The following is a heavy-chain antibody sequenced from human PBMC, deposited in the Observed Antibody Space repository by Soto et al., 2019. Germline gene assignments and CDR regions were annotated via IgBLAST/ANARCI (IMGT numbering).Heavy chain of an antibody. D-gene: IGHD6-13*01. CDR3: ARPSYTSVWYHAFDI. Sequence: QVQLEEWGPGLVKPSEILSLTCTVSGGSMNSYYWSWIRQPPGKGLEWIGYIYYTGGTNYNPSLKSRVPISVDTSKNQFSLQLSSLTAADTAVYYCARPSYTSVWYHAFDIWGQGTMVTVSS. J-gene: IGHJ3*02. CDR2: IYYTGGT. CDR1: GGSMNSYY. V-gene: IGHV4-59*08.